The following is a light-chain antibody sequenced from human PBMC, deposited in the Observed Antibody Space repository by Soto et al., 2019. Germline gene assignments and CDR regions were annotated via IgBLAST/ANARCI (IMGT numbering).Light chain of an antibody. Sequence: ETVLTQSPGTLSLSPGDRAALSCRPSQSVSSFLAWYQQKPGQAPRLLIYGASSRAAGIPDRFSGSGSGTDFPLSISRLEPEDFAVYYCQQYGSSPFTFGGGTKVDIK. CDR1: QSVSSF. CDR3: QQYGSSPFT. V-gene: IGKV3-20*01. J-gene: IGKJ4*01. CDR2: GAS.